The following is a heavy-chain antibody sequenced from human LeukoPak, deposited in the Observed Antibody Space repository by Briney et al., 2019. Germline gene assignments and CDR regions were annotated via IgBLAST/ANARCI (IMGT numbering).Heavy chain of an antibody. V-gene: IGHV3-23*01. CDR2: ISGSGGST. Sequence: GGSLRLSCAASGFTFSSYAMSWVRQAPGKGLEWVSAISGSGGSTYYADSVKARFTISRDNSKNTLYLQMNSLRAEDTAVYYCAKDSPLGYYDSSGYLDYWGQGTLVTVSS. CDR3: AKDSPLGYYDSSGYLDY. D-gene: IGHD3-22*01. CDR1: GFTFSSYA. J-gene: IGHJ4*02.